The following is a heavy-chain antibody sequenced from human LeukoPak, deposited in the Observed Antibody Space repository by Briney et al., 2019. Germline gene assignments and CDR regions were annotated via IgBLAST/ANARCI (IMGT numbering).Heavy chain of an antibody. Sequence: SGXXLXSKVMHWVRHPLGKALEWVSGIGPITGVHYRDSVEGRFTVSREDVKNSLYLQMSRLTAGDTAIYYCVGEGDSSGRAPSFDVWGQGTTVTVSS. J-gene: IGHJ3*01. CDR2: IGPITGV. CDR1: GXXLXSKV. CDR3: VGEGDSSGRAPSFDV. V-gene: IGHV3-13*01. D-gene: IGHD3-22*01.